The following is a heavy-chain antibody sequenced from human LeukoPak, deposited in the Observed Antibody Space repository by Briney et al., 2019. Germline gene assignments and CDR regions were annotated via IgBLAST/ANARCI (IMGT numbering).Heavy chain of an antibody. CDR2: IKSKTDGGTT. J-gene: IGHJ4*02. V-gene: IGHV3-15*07. Sequence: GGSLRLSCGASGFTFSNAWMNWVRQAPGKGLEWVGRIKSKTDGGTTDYAAPVKGRFTISRDDSKNTLYLQMNSLKTEDTAVYYCTTKPPPDYYDSSGYFPVGYWGQGTLVTVSS. D-gene: IGHD3-22*01. CDR1: GFTFSNAW. CDR3: TTKPPPDYYDSSGYFPVGY.